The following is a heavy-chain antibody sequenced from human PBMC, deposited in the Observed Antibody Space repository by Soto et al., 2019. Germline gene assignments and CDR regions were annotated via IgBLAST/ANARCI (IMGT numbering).Heavy chain of an antibody. CDR3: GRYVGGYYYDSCGHYPDGFDI. V-gene: IGHV1-18*01. D-gene: IGHD3-22*01. CDR1: GYTFTSSG. J-gene: IGHJ3*02. Sequence: ASVKVSCKASGYTFTSSGISWVRQAPGQELERRGWISSYNGNTNYAQKPQGRDTMTTDASPSTAYLLLWSQRSDDTAAYYCGRYVGGYYYDSCGHYPDGFDIWGQGTMVTV. CDR2: ISSYNGNT.